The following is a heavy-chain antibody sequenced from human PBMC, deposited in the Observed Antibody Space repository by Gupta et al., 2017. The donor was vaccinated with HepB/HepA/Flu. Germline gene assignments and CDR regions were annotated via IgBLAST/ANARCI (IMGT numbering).Heavy chain of an antibody. Sequence: QVTLRESGPALVKPTQTLTLTCSVSGIPLSTSGMCVSWIRQPPGKALEWLARIDWDDDKHYTTSLKTRVTISKDTSKNQVVLTMTKMDPADTATYYCARVVATLYYGMDVWGRGTTVTVSS. D-gene: IGHD5-12*01. J-gene: IGHJ6*02. V-gene: IGHV2-70*15. CDR2: IDWDDDK. CDR3: ARVVATLYYGMDV. CDR1: GIPLSTSGMC.